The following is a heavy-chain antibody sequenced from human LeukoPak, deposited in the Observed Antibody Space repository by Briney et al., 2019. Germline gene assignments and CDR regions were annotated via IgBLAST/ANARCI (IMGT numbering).Heavy chain of an antibody. V-gene: IGHV3-48*04. CDR1: GFTFSSYS. CDR3: ASNSNWAGGY. Sequence: GGSLRLSCAASGFTFSSYSMNWVRQAPGKGLEWISYVTYNGATMYYADSVKGRFTASRDNGKNSPYLQMNSLRAEDTAVYYCASNSNWAGGYWGQGTLVTVSS. D-gene: IGHD1-1*01. J-gene: IGHJ4*02. CDR2: VTYNGATM.